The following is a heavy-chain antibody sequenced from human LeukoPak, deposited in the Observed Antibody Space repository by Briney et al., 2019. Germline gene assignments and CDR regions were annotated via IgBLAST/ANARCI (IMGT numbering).Heavy chain of an antibody. J-gene: IGHJ6*02. D-gene: IGHD1-1*01. CDR1: GFTFSSYW. CDR3: ARVGTGPPHGSHYGMDV. V-gene: IGHV3-74*01. Sequence: PGGSLRLSCAASGFTFSSYWMHWVRQAPGKGLVWVSRINSDGSSTSYADSVKGRFTISRDNAKNTLYLQMNSLRAEDTAVYYCARVGTGPPHGSHYGMDVWGQGTTVTVSS. CDR2: INSDGSST.